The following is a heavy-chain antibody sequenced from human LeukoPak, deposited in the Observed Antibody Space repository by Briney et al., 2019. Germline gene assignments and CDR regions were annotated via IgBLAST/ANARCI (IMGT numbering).Heavy chain of an antibody. J-gene: IGHJ4*02. V-gene: IGHV3-30*04. Sequence: GGSLRLSCAASGFTCSSYAMHWVRQAPGKGLEWVAVISYDGSNKYYADSVKGRFTISRDNSKNTLYLQMNSLRAEDTAVYYCAKGRYFDWSTGPLDYWGQGTLVTVSS. D-gene: IGHD3-9*01. CDR2: ISYDGSNK. CDR3: AKGRYFDWSTGPLDY. CDR1: GFTCSSYA.